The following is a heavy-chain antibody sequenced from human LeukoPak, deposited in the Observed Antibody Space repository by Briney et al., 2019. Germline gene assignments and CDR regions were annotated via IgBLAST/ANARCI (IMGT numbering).Heavy chain of an antibody. CDR3: ARDSSHQLGYFDY. D-gene: IGHD6-13*01. V-gene: IGHV4-38-2*02. Sequence: SETLSLTCTVSGYSINSGYYWGWIRQPPGKGLEWIGTIFHSGNTYYNPSLESRVTISVDTSKNQFSLKLSSVTAADTAVYYCARDSSHQLGYFDYWGQGTLVTVSS. CDR2: IFHSGNT. CDR1: GYSINSGYY. J-gene: IGHJ4*02.